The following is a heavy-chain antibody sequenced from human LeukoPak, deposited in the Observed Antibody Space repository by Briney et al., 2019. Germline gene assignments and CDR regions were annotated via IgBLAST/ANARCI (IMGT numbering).Heavy chain of an antibody. Sequence: GGSLRLSCEASGFSFSSYNMDWVRQTPGKGLEWVSGISGSGDSTNYADSVKGRFAISRDNPKNTLYLQMNSLRAEDTAVYYCAKDENHFWSGYYSNYFDPWGQGILVTVSS. CDR3: AKDENHFWSGYYSNYFDP. V-gene: IGHV3-23*01. J-gene: IGHJ5*02. D-gene: IGHD3-3*02. CDR1: GFSFSSYN. CDR2: ISGSGDST.